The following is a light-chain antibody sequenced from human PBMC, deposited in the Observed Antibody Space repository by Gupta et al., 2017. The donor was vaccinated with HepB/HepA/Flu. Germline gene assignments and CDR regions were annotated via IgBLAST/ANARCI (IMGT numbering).Light chain of an antibody. J-gene: IGKJ3*01. CDR1: QSLVDSDGNNY. CDR3: LQCTHRTPNT. V-gene: IGKV2-30*01. Sequence: VVMTQSPLSMRVSLGQPASISCRSSQSLVDSDGNNYLNWFQQRPGQPPRRLIYQVSNREAGVSARISGSGSGTDVTLKISSVEEEDVVVYYCLQCTHRTPNTFGPGTKVDI. CDR2: QVS.